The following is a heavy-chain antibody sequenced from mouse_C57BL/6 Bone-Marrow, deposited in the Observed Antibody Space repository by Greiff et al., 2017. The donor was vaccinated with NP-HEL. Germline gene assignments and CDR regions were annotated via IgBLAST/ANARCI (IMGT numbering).Heavy chain of an antibody. CDR3: ARDPLYSAMDY. D-gene: IGHD2-1*01. J-gene: IGHJ4*01. V-gene: IGHV5-4*01. Sequence: DVMLVESGGGLVKPGGSLKLSCAASGFTFSSYAMSWVRQTPEKRLEWVATISDGGSYTYYPDNVKGRFTSSRDNAKNNLYLQMSQLKSEDTAMYYCARDPLYSAMDYWGQGTSVTVSS. CDR1: GFTFSSYA. CDR2: ISDGGSYT.